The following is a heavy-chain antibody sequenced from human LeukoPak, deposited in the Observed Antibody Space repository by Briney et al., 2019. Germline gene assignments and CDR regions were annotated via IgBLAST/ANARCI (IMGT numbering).Heavy chain of an antibody. CDR1: GESFSDHY. Sequence: PSETLSLTCAVYGESFSDHYWTWIRQPPGKGLEWIGESTHSGSTNYNPSLKSRVTISVDTSKSQFSLKLTSMTAADTAVYYCARGRTGAAALDFWGPGTLVTVPS. J-gene: IGHJ4*02. CDR2: STHSGST. V-gene: IGHV4-34*01. D-gene: IGHD2-2*01. CDR3: ARGRTGAAALDF.